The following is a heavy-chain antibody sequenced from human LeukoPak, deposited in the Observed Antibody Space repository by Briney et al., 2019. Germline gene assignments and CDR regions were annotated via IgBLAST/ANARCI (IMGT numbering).Heavy chain of an antibody. Sequence: SETLSLTCTVSGGSISSISYYWGWILQPPGKGLEWIGNIFYSGNTYYNPSLKSRVTISVDTSKSLFSLNLNSVTAADTAVYYCARQSRYYDSSGYYGTYFDYWGQGILVTVSS. CDR3: ARQSRYYDSSGYYGTYFDY. CDR1: GGSISSISYY. CDR2: IFYSGNT. V-gene: IGHV4-39*01. D-gene: IGHD3-22*01. J-gene: IGHJ4*02.